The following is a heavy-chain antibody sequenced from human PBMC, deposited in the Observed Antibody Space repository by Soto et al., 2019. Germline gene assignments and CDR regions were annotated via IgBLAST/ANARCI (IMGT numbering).Heavy chain of an antibody. Sequence: SQTMSLTCTASGGSISDTSYCWGWIRQPPGKELQWIGCMFYSGATYYNPSLRNRVTLSVDTSNNEFSLKLFSFSASNTAVSSSARHSSGSDWFGPWGQRTRVAVSS. CDR1: GGSISDTSYC. D-gene: IGHD3-22*01. CDR2: MFYSGAT. V-gene: IGHV4-39*01. J-gene: IGHJ5*02. CDR3: ARHSSGSDWFGP.